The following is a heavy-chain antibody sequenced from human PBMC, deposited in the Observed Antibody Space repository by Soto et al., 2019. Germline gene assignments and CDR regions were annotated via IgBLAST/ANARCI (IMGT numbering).Heavy chain of an antibody. J-gene: IGHJ2*01. CDR3: ARRNVNTAMVYWYFDL. D-gene: IGHD5-18*01. CDR2: IYWDDDK. Sequence: QITLTESGPTLVKPTQTLTLTCTFSGFSLDTSGVSVSWIRQSPGKALEWLALIYWDDDKRYSPSLKNRLTITKDTSKNQVVLTMTNMDPVDTGTYYYARRNVNTAMVYWYFDLWGRGTLVTVSS. V-gene: IGHV2-5*02. CDR1: GFSLDTSGVS.